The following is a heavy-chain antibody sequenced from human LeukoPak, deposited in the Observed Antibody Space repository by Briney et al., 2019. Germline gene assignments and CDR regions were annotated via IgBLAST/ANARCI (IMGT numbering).Heavy chain of an antibody. J-gene: IGHJ4*02. CDR1: DGSFSGYY. CDR2: INHSGST. Sequence: SETLSLTCAVYDGSFSGYYWTWIRQPPGKGLEWIGEINHSGSTNYNPSLKSRVTISVDTSKNQFSLKLGSVTAADTAVYYCARLKRGWISGRAFDIWGQGTLVTVSS. CDR3: ARLKRGWISGRAFDI. V-gene: IGHV4-34*01. D-gene: IGHD3-10*01.